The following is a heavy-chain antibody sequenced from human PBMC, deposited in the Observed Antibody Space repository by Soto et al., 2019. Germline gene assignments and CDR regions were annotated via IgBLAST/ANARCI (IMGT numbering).Heavy chain of an antibody. D-gene: IGHD1-1*01. V-gene: IGHV4-39*01. CDR1: GGSISSSSYY. CDR2: IYYSGST. Sequence: PSETLSLTCTVSGGSISSSSYYWGWIRQPPGKGLEWIGSIYYSGSTYYNPSLKSRVTISVGTSENQFSLKLSSVTAADTAVYYCAILVTELRPFYFDYRGPGTLVTVSS. CDR3: AILVTELRPFYFDY. J-gene: IGHJ4*02.